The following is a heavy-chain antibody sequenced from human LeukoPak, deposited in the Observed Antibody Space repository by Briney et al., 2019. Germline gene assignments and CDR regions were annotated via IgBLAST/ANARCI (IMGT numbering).Heavy chain of an antibody. J-gene: IGHJ4*02. CDR2: FDPEDGET. CDR3: ARICGGDCYSWDY. CDR1: GYTLTELS. V-gene: IGHV1-24*01. Sequence: ASVKVSCKVSGYTLTELSMHWVRQAPGKGLEWMGGFDPEDGETIYAQKFQGRVTITADESTSTAYMELSSLRSEDTAVYYCARICGGDCYSWDYWGQGTLVTVSS. D-gene: IGHD2-21*02.